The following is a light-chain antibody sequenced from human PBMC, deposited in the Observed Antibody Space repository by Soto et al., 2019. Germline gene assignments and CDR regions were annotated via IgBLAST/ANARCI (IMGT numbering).Light chain of an antibody. CDR2: EVT. J-gene: IGLJ2*01. Sequence: QSALTQPPSASGSPGQSVTISCTGTSSDVGGYNYVSWYQLHPGKAPKLMIYEVTKRPSGVPDRFSGSKSGNTASLTVSGLQAEDEADYYCSSYAGSNNFGVFGGGTKRPS. CDR3: SSYAGSNNFGV. CDR1: SSDVGGYNY. V-gene: IGLV2-8*01.